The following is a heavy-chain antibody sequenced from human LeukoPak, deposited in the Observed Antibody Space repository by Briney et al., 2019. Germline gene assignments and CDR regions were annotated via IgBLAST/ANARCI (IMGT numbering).Heavy chain of an antibody. CDR1: GFIFSNYA. Sequence: GGSLRLSCAASGFIFSNYAMSWVRQAPGKGLEWVANIKQDGSEKYYVDSVKGRFTISRDNAKNSLFLQMNSLRAEDTAVYYCARDKYYGDSYFHYWGQGTLVTVSS. CDR2: IKQDGSEK. J-gene: IGHJ4*02. D-gene: IGHD4-17*01. CDR3: ARDKYYGDSYFHY. V-gene: IGHV3-7*01.